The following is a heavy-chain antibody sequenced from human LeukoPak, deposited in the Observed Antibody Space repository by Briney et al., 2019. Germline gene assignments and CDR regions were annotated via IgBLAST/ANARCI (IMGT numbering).Heavy chain of an antibody. V-gene: IGHV3-23*01. CDR2: ISGDGGNT. Sequence: PGGALRLSCAASGFTFSSYALSWVRLAPGQGMEWASAISGDGGNTFYAGSVKGRFTISRDNSKTTVYLQMNSLRADDTAVYYCAKDTVVSTWYYFDYWGQGTLVTVSS. CDR1: GFTFSSYA. J-gene: IGHJ4*02. D-gene: IGHD6-13*01. CDR3: AKDTVVSTWYYFDY.